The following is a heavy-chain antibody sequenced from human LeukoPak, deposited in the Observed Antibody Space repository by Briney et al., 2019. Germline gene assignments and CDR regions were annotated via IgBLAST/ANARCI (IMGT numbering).Heavy chain of an antibody. Sequence: GGSLRLSCAASGFTFSSYEMNWVRQAPGKGLEWVSYIRSSGSTIYYADSVKGRFSISRDNAKNSLYLQMNSLGAEDTAVYYCARVIYPQHGSPPYYYGMHVWVKGPTVTVSS. J-gene: IGHJ6*04. CDR1: GFTFSSYE. D-gene: IGHD2-15*01. CDR2: IRSSGSTI. CDR3: ARVIYPQHGSPPYYYGMHV. V-gene: IGHV3-48*03.